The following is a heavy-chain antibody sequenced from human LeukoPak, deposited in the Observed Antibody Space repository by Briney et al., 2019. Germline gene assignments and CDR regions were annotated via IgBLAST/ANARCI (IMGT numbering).Heavy chain of an antibody. CDR1: GASISSDSNY. V-gene: IGHV4-39*07. J-gene: IGHJ5*01. CDR3: ARDISISWFYS. CDR2: IYHTGST. Sequence: PSETLSLTCTVSGASISSDSNYWAWVPQPPGKGLQWVGSIYHTGSTFYNPSLMSRVSISIDSSKNQFSLKLSSVTVADTALYYCARDISISWFYSWGQGTLVSVSS. D-gene: IGHD3-3*02.